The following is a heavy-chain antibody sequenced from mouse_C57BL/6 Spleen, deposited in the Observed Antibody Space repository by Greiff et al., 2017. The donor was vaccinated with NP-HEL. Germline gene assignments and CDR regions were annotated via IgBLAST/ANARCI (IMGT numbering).Heavy chain of an antibody. V-gene: IGHV2-2*01. J-gene: IGHJ4*01. CDR3: ARKEDDGYCYAKDD. CDR1: GFSLTSYG. D-gene: IGHD2-3*01. Sequence: VQLQQSGPGLVQPSQSLSITCTVSGFSLTSYGVHWVRQSPGKGLEWRGVIWSCGGTDYNAAFITRLSTSKDNSKSQVFFKMNSLEADDTAIYYCARKEDDGYCYAKDDWGQGTSVTVST. CDR2: IWSCGGT.